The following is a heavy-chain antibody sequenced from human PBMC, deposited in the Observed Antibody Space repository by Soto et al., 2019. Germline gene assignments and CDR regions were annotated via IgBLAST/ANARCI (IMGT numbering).Heavy chain of an antibody. CDR1: GATFTKYT. Sequence: QVPLEQSGSEVKMPGSSVTVSCKAYGATFTKYTFNWVRPAPGQGLEWMGGIIPLFGSTNYAERFQGRLTVTTNESTGTVFMELSSLTSDDTAIYYCARDETVIRGVIKRGGGLDLWGQGTTVIVSS. CDR2: IIPLFGST. CDR3: ARDETVIRGVIKRGGGLDL. J-gene: IGHJ6*02. V-gene: IGHV1-69*19. D-gene: IGHD3-10*01.